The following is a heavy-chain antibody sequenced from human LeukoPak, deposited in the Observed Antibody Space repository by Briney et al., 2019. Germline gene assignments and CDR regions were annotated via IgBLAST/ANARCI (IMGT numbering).Heavy chain of an antibody. V-gene: IGHV3-23*01. D-gene: IGHD1-14*01. CDR2: ISGDGRST. Sequence: GGSLRLSCAASGFTFSSYTMNWVRQAPGKGLEGVSGISGDGRSTNYADSVKGRFTISRDSSKNTLYLQMNSLRAEDTAVYYCAREPERADAFEIWGQGTLVTVSS. J-gene: IGHJ3*02. CDR3: AREPERADAFEI. CDR1: GFTFSSYT.